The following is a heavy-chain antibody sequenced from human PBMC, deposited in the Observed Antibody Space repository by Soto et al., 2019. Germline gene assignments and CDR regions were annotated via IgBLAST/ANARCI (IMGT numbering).Heavy chain of an antibody. V-gene: IGHV1-46*01. CDR2: INPSGGST. CDR1: GYTFTSYY. Sequence: ASVKVSCKASGYTFTSYYMHWVRQAPGQGHEWMGIINPSGGSTSYAQKFQGRVTMTRDTSTSTVYMELSSLRSEDTAVYYCARDRPALGYSYGPLDYWGQGTLVTVSS. J-gene: IGHJ4*02. D-gene: IGHD5-18*01. CDR3: ARDRPALGYSYGPLDY.